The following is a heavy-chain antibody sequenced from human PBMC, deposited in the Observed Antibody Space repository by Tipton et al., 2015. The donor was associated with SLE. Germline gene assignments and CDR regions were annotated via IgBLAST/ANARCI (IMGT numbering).Heavy chain of an antibody. V-gene: IGHV4-59*01. CDR3: ASARDHWLVYDY. J-gene: IGHJ4*02. D-gene: IGHD6-19*01. CDR2: IYYSGTT. Sequence: TLSLTCTVSGDSIISSYWSWIRQPPGKGLEWIGYIYYSGTTNYNPSLKSRITISVDTSKNQVSLKLSSVTAADTAVYYCASARDHWLVYDYWGQGTLVTVS. CDR1: GDSIISSY.